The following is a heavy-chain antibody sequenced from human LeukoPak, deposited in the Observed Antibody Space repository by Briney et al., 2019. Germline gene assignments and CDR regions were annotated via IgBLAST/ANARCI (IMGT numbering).Heavy chain of an antibody. CDR3: AKGKVNHDGAFDF. V-gene: IGHV3-23*01. D-gene: IGHD1-14*01. J-gene: IGHJ3*01. CDR2: ISAGGATT. Sequence: PGGSLRLSCAASGFSFSSYAMSWVRQAPGKGLERVSGISAGGATTHYADSVKGRFTMSRDNSKKTVYLQMNSLRAEDTAIYYCAKGKVNHDGAFDFWGQGTMVTVSS. CDR1: GFSFSSYA.